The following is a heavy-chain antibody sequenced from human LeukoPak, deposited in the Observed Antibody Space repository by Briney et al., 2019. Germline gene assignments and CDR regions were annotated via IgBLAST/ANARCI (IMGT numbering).Heavy chain of an antibody. CDR3: ARDSGDYSSPVNY. CDR1: GFTFSSYS. CDR2: IGTSSLI. Sequence: GGSLRLSCAPSGFTFSSYSTNWVRQAPGKGLEWVSYIGTSSLIYYADSVKGRFTISRDNAKNSLYLQMNSLRAEDTAVYYCARDSGDYSSPVNYWGQGTLVTVSS. D-gene: IGHD1-26*01. J-gene: IGHJ4*02. V-gene: IGHV3-48*01.